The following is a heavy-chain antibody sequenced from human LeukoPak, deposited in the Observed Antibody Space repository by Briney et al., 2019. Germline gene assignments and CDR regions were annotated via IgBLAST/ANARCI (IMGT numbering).Heavy chain of an antibody. D-gene: IGHD3-10*01. Sequence: GESLKISCKGSGYSFTSYWIAWVRQMPGKGLEWMGIIYPGDSDTRYSPSFQGQVTISADKSISTAYLQWSSLKASDTAMYYCAREGSYFGSGSDHAFNIWGQGTMVTVSS. J-gene: IGHJ3*02. CDR3: AREGSYFGSGSDHAFNI. CDR1: GYSFTSYW. CDR2: IYPGDSDT. V-gene: IGHV5-51*01.